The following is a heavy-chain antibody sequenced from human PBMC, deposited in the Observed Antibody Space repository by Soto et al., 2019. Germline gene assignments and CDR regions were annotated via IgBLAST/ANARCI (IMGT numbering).Heavy chain of an antibody. CDR2: IFYSGNT. CDR1: DDSIGRSNYF. V-gene: IGHV4-39*01. D-gene: IGHD6-19*01. Sequence: QLQLQESGPGLVKPSETLSLTCTVSDDSIGRSNYFGGWIRQPPGKGLEWIGNIFYSGNTHYNPSLKSRATIPLHTSHHHFSLRVSSVTAAHTAVYYCARHLYSGDSSGSFGSWGTGALVIVSS. J-gene: IGHJ5*01. CDR3: ARHLYSGDSSGSFGS.